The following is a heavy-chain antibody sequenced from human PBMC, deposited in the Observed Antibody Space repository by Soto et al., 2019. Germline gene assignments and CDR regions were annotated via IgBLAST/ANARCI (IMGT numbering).Heavy chain of an antibody. V-gene: IGHV4-34*01. D-gene: IGHD1-7*01. CDR2: INHSGST. CDR1: GGSFSGYY. Sequence: SETLSLTCAVYGGSFSGYYWSWIRQPPGKGLEWIGEINHSGSTNYNPSLTSRVTISVDTSKNQFSLKLSSVTAADTAVYYCARDHPRITGTKWSYYYGMDVWGQGTTVT. CDR3: ARDHPRITGTKWSYYYGMDV. J-gene: IGHJ6*02.